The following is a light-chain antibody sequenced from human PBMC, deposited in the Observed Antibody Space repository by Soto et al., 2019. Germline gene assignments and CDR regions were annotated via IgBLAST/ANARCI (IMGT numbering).Light chain of an antibody. CDR2: YAS. V-gene: IGKV3-15*01. CDR3: QHYGNWPPT. CDR1: ESVHRN. Sequence: EVVMTQSPATLSVSPGERVTLSCRASESVHRNLAWYQQKPGQGPSLLIYYASTRSTGVPERFTGSGSGTECTLTISSLQSEDFGVYHCQHYGNWPPTFGPGTKVEIK. J-gene: IGKJ3*01.